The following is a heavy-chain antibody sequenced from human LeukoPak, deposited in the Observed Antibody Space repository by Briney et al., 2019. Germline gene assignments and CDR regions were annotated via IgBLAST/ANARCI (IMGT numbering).Heavy chain of an antibody. Sequence: GGSLRLSCAASGFTFSSYSMNWVRQAPGTGLEWVSYISSSSDIIFYADSVKGRFTISRDNAKNSLYLQMNSLRAEDTAVYYCARDSESGAFDIWGQGTMVTVSS. CDR1: GFTFSSYS. V-gene: IGHV3-48*04. J-gene: IGHJ3*02. CDR3: ARDSESGAFDI. D-gene: IGHD3-10*01. CDR2: ISSSSDII.